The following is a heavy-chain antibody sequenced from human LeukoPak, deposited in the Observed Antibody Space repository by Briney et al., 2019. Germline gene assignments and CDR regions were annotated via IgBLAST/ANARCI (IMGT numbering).Heavy chain of an antibody. CDR3: ARGTLRVVPWPLDY. D-gene: IGHD2-15*01. V-gene: IGHV4-34*01. CDR1: GGSFSGYY. J-gene: IGHJ4*02. CDR2: INHSGST. Sequence: SETLSLTCAVYGGSFSGYYRSWIRQPPGKGLEWIGEINHSGSTNYNPSLKSRVTISVDTSKNQFSLKLSSATAADTAVYYCARGTLRVVPWPLDYWGQGTLVTVSS.